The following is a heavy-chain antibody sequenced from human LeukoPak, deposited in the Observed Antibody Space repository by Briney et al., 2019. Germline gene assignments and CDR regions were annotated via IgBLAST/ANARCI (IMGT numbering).Heavy chain of an antibody. CDR1: GFTFDDYA. CDR2: IRYDGSNK. V-gene: IGHV3-30*02. D-gene: IGHD3-3*01. CDR3: AKGSKEVLFTRDHYMDV. J-gene: IGHJ6*03. Sequence: GGSLRLSYAASGFTFDDYAMHCVRQAPGKGLEWLTFIRYDGSNKYYADSVKGGFTSSRDNSKVTLYLQMKRVRAEDTAVYYCAKGSKEVLFTRDHYMDVWGKGTTVTISS.